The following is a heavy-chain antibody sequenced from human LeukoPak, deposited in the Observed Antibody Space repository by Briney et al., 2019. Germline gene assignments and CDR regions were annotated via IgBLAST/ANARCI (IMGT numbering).Heavy chain of an antibody. V-gene: IGHV4-59*12. CDR2: IYYSGST. J-gene: IGHJ1*01. CDR3: ARDGERYEDSSGYYYWRYFQH. D-gene: IGHD3-22*01. CDR1: GGSISSYY. Sequence: SETLSLTCTVSGGSISSYYWSWIRQPPGKGLEWIGYIYYSGSTNYNPSLKSRVTISVDKSKNQFSLKLSSVTAADTAVYYCARDGERYEDSSGYYYWRYFQHWGQGTLVTVSS.